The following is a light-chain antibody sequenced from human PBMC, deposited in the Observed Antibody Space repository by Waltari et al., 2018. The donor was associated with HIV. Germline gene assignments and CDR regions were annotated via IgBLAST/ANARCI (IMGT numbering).Light chain of an antibody. CDR3: CSYAGSVYV. CDR1: SSDFGSYNL. CDR2: EVT. Sequence: QSALTQPASVSGSPGHSLTISCTGNSSDFGSYNLVSWYQHHPGKAPKLMIYEVTTRPSGVSNRFSGSKSGNTAALTISGLQAEDEADYYCCSYAGSVYVFGTGTKVTVL. V-gene: IGLV2-23*02. J-gene: IGLJ1*01.